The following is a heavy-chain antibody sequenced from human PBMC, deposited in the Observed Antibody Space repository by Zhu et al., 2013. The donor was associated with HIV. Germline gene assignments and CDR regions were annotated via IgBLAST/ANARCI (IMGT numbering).Heavy chain of an antibody. J-gene: IGHJ4*02. Sequence: QVHLVQSGAEVKKPGASVKVSCKASGYTFTDYYMHWVRQAPGQGLEWVGWINPNSGVTNYAQKFQGRVTMTRDTSISTAYLELSRLRSDDTAVYFCARDHQSSVFRGVKFDYWGQGTLVAVSS. V-gene: IGHV1-2*02. CDR3: ARDHQSSVFRGVKFDY. CDR1: GYTFTDYY. D-gene: IGHD3-10*01. CDR2: INPNSGVT.